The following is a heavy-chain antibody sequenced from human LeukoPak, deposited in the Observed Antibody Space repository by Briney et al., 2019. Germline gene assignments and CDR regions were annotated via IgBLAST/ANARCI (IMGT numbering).Heavy chain of an antibody. V-gene: IGHV3-30*03. CDR2: ISYDGFNK. J-gene: IGHJ4*02. CDR1: GFSFSSYG. CDR3: ARGGGRNTTMVWAFDY. Sequence: GRSLRLSCAASGFSFSSYGMHWVRQAQGKGLEWVAVISYDGFNKYYADSVKGRLTISRDNSKNMLYLQMNSLRAEDMAVYYCARGGGRNTTMVWAFDYWGQGTLVTVSS. D-gene: IGHD5-18*01.